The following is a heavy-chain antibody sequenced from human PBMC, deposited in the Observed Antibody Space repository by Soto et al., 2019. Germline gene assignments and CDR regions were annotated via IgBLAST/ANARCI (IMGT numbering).Heavy chain of an antibody. D-gene: IGHD2-2*02. Sequence: QDQLVQSGAEVKKPGASVKISCEASGYTFTSHGISWVRQAPGQGLEWLGWISTYNSRTHYAQKVQGRVTMTTDTSTSTAYLDLRSLTFDDTAVYYCARASYCASPSCYKHYYYGMDTWGQGTTVTVSS. CDR2: ISTYNSRT. CDR3: ARASYCASPSCYKHYYYGMDT. V-gene: IGHV1-18*04. J-gene: IGHJ6*02. CDR1: GYTFTSHG.